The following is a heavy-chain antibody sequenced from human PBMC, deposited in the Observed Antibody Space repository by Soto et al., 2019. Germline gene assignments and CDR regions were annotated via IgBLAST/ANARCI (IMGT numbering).Heavy chain of an antibody. J-gene: IGHJ4*02. CDR2: INPSGGST. V-gene: IGHV1-46*01. Sequence: QVQLVQSGAEVKKPGASVKVSCKASGYTFSTYYMHWVRQAPGQGYGWMGIINPSGGSTTYAQKFQGRVTMTRDTSTTTVYMELSSLKSEDTAVYYCARYDYNGYYFDYWGQGTLVTVSS. CDR1: GYTFSTYY. D-gene: IGHD4-4*01. CDR3: ARYDYNGYYFDY.